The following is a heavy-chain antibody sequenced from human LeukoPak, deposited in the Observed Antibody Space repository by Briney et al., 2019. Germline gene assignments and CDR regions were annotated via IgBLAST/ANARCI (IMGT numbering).Heavy chain of an antibody. D-gene: IGHD6-13*01. CDR1: GFTFDDYA. V-gene: IGHV3-9*01. J-gene: IGHJ4*02. Sequence: GGSLRLSCAASGFTFDDYAMHWVRQAPGKGLEWVSGISWNSGSIGYADSVKGQFTISRDNAKNSVYLQMNSLGAEDTAVYYCARIGYSSSCFDYWGQGTLVTVSS. CDR2: ISWNSGSI. CDR3: ARIGYSSSCFDY.